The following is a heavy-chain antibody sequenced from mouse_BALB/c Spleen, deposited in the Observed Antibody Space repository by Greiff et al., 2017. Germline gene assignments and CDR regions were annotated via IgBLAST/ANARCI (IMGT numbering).Heavy chain of an antibody. CDR1: GYTFTSYY. J-gene: IGHJ3*01. Sequence: VKLMESGAELVKPGASVKLSCKASGYTFTSYYMYWVKQRPGQGLEWIGEINPSNGGTNFNEKFKSKATLTVDKSSSTAYMQLSSLTSEDSAVYYCTRSGYYGSSYAWFAYWGQGTLVTVSA. D-gene: IGHD1-1*01. CDR2: INPSNGGT. V-gene: IGHV1S81*02. CDR3: TRSGYYGSSYAWFAY.